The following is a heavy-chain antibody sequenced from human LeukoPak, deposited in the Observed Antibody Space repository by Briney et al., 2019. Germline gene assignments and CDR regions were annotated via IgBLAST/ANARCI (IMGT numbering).Heavy chain of an antibody. CDR2: IYYSGPT. CDR3: ARHCSYFRLFDY. V-gene: IGHV4-39*01. J-gene: IGHJ4*02. CDR1: GGSISTSSYY. D-gene: IGHD2-15*01. Sequence: SETLSLTCTVSGGSISTSSYYWVWIRQPPGEGLEWIGSIYYSGPTYYNSSLKSRVTISVDTSKSQFSLKLSSVTAADTAVYYCARHCSYFRLFDYWGQGTLVTVSS.